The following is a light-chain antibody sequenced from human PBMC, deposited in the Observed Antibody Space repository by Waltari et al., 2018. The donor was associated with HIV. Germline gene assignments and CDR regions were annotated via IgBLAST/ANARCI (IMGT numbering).Light chain of an antibody. CDR1: TLGDKY. CDR3: QAWDSSTGV. V-gene: IGLV3-1*01. J-gene: IGLJ1*01. Sequence: SYELTQPPSVSVSPGQTASITCSGDTLGDKYTYWYQQKPGQSPVLVMYQDTKRPSGIPARFSGSNWGNTATLTISGTQAMDEADYYCQAWDSSTGVFGTGTKVTVL. CDR2: QDT.